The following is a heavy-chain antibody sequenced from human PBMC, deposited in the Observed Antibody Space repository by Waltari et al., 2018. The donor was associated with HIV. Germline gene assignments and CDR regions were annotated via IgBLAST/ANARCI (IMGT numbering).Heavy chain of an antibody. CDR2: IHYSGNT. CDR1: AGPITASIGDYH. D-gene: IGHD1-26*01. Sequence: QLQLQESGPGLVTPSEPLSLPCTVSAGPITASIGDYHWGWIRQHPGKELEWIGNIHYSGNTFYNPSLRSRVTISADKSKNQFSLKRRSVTAADTAVYFCMRHRGYFPPDYWGQGTLVTVSS. J-gene: IGHJ4*02. V-gene: IGHV4-39*01. CDR3: MRHRGYFPPDY.